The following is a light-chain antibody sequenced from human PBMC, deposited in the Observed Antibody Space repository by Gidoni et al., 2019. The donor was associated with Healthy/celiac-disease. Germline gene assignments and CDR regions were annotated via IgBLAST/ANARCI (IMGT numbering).Light chain of an antibody. CDR1: QGISSY. CDR3: QLLNSYPLT. V-gene: IGKV1-9*01. CDR2: AAS. Sequence: DIQLTQSPSFLSASVGDRVTITCRASQGISSYLAWYQQKPGKAPKLLIYAASTLQSVVPSRFSGSGSWTEFTLTSSSLQPEDFATYYCQLLNSYPLTFGQGTKLEIK. J-gene: IGKJ2*01.